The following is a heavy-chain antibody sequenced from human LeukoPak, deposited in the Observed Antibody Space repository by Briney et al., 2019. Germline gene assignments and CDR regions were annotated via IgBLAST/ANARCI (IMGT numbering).Heavy chain of an antibody. D-gene: IGHD3-10*01. CDR2: IIPIFGTA. CDR3: ARIPNPPSNYYGSDSISYYYYMDV. V-gene: IGHV1-69*05. J-gene: IGHJ6*03. CDR1: GGTFSSYA. Sequence: GSSVKVSCKASGGTFSSYAISWVRQAPGQGLEWMGGIIPIFGTANYAQKFQGRVTITTDESTSTAYMELSSLRSEDTAVYYCARIPNPPSNYYGSDSISYYYYMDVWGKGTTVTVSS.